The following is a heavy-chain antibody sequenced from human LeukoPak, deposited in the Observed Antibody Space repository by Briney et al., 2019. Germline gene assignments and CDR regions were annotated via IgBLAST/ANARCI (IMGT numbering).Heavy chain of an antibody. V-gene: IGHV1-18*04. J-gene: IGHJ4*02. Sequence: GASVKVSCKASGYTCTSYGMSWVRQAPGQGLEWMGWISTYNGNTNYAQKFQGRVTMTTDTSTNTAYMELRSLRSDDTAVYYCAARSGTYPYYLDYWGQGTLVTVSS. CDR2: ISTYNGNT. CDR3: AARSGTYPYYLDY. CDR1: GYTCTSYG. D-gene: IGHD3-10*01.